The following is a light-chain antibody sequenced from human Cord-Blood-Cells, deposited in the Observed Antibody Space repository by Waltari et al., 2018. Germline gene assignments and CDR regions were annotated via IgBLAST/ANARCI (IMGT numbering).Light chain of an antibody. CDR3: QQLNSYPLT. Sequence: DIQLTQSPSFLSASVGDRVTITCRASQGISSYLAWYQQKPGKPPKLLIYAASTLQSGVPSRVSGSGSGTEFTLTISSLQPEDFATYYCQQLNSYPLTFGPGTKVDIK. J-gene: IGKJ3*01. CDR2: AAS. CDR1: QGISSY. V-gene: IGKV1-9*01.